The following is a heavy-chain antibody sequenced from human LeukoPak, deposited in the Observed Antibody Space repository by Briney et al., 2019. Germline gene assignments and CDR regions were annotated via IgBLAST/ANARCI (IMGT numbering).Heavy chain of an antibody. CDR3: AKGSKRRLQYVVFDY. CDR2: ISWNSGSI. J-gene: IGHJ4*02. CDR1: GFTFDDYA. D-gene: IGHD5-24*01. Sequence: GGSLRLSCAASGFTFDDYAMHWVRQAPGKGLEWVSGISWNSGSIGYADSVKGRFTISRDNAKNSLYLQMNSLRAEDTALYYCAKGSKRRLQYVVFDYWGQGTLVTVSS. V-gene: IGHV3-9*01.